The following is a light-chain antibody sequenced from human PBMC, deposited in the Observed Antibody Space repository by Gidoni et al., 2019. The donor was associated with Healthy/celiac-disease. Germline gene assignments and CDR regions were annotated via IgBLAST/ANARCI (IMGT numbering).Light chain of an antibody. Sequence: EIVLTQSPGTLSLSPGERATLSCRASQSVSSSYLAWYQQKPGQAPRLLIYGASSRAPGIPDRFSGRGSGTDFTLTISRLEPEDFAVYYCQQYGSSLLTFGGETKVGIK. CDR2: GAS. CDR1: QSVSSSY. V-gene: IGKV3-20*01. CDR3: QQYGSSLLT. J-gene: IGKJ4*01.